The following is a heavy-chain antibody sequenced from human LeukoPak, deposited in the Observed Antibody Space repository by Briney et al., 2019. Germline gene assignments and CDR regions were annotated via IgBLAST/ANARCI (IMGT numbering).Heavy chain of an antibody. J-gene: IGHJ4*02. D-gene: IGHD3-22*01. CDR2: ILYDGSNK. V-gene: IGHV3-30-3*01. CDR3: ARGRHYDTTDYYYRGLDY. Sequence: GGSLGLSCAASGFTFSRYAMHWVCQAPGQGLEWVAVILYDGSNKDYADSVKGRFTISRDNSKNTLYLQMNSLRAEDTAVYYCARGRHYDTTDYYYRGLDYWGQGTLVTVSS. CDR1: GFTFSRYA.